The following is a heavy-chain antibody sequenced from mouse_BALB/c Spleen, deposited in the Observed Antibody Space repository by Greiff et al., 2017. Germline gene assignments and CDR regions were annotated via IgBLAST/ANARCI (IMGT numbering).Heavy chain of an antibody. CDR1: GYAFSSYW. V-gene: IGHV1-80*01. CDR3: ARKDRYDGSWFAY. D-gene: IGHD2-14*01. CDR2: IYPGDGDT. Sequence: QVQLKESGAELVRPGSSVKISCKASGYAFSSYWMNWVKQRPGQGLEWIGQIYPGDGDTNYNGKFKGKATLTADKSSSTAYMQLSSLTSEDSAVYFCARKDRYDGSWFAYWGQGTLVTVSA. J-gene: IGHJ3*01.